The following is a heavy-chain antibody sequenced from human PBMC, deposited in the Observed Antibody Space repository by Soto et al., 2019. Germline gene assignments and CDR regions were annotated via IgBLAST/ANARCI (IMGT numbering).Heavy chain of an antibody. V-gene: IGHV3-66*01. D-gene: IGHD2-15*01. CDR1: GFTVSSSY. CDR3: AREFRDGSNTRLAFDP. CDR2: MYAGGTT. Sequence: EMQLVESGEGLVQPGGSPRLSCAASGFTVSSSYMTWVRQTPGKGLEWVSVMYAGGTTYYADSVKGRFTFSRDNSKNMLYLQMSNLRAEDTAMYYCAREFRDGSNTRLAFDPWGQGTLVTVSS. J-gene: IGHJ5*02.